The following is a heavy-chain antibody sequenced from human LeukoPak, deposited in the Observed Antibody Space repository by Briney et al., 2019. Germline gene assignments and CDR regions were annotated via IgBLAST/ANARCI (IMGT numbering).Heavy chain of an antibody. D-gene: IGHD6-19*01. CDR2: INHSGST. V-gene: IGHV4-34*01. J-gene: IGHJ5*02. CDR3: ARRSGWYRVNWFDP. CDR1: GGSFSGYY. Sequence: PSETLSLTCAVYGGSFSGYYWSWIRQPPGKGLEWIGEINHSGSTNYNPSLKSRVTISVDTSKNQFSLKLSSVTAADTAVYYCARRSGWYRVNWFDPWGQETLVTVSS.